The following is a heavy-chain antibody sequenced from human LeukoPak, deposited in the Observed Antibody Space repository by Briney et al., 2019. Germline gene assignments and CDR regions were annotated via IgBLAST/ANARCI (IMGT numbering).Heavy chain of an antibody. V-gene: IGHV3-23*01. D-gene: IGHD3-10*01. CDR3: AKAYGSDPDGAFDI. CDR2: ISSSDDST. CDR1: GFTFSNYW. Sequence: GGSLRLSCEVSGFTFSNYWMSWVRQAPGKGLEWVSTISSSDDSTYYADSVKGRFTISRDNSKNTLYLQMNSLRAEDTALYYCAKAYGSDPDGAFDIWGQGTMVTVSS. J-gene: IGHJ3*02.